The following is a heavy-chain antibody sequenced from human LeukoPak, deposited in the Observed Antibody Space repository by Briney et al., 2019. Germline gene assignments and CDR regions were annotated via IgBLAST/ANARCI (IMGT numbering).Heavy chain of an antibody. CDR3: ARADTIWSGYLV. CDR1: GGSVSSGSYY. V-gene: IGHV4-61*01. D-gene: IGHD3-3*01. J-gene: IGHJ4*02. CDR2: IYYSGST. Sequence: PSETLSLTCTVSGGSVSSGSYYWSWIRQPPGKGLEWIGYIYYSGSTNYNPSLKSRVTISVDTSKNQFSLKLSSVTAADTAVYYCARADTIWSGYLVWGQGTLVTVSP.